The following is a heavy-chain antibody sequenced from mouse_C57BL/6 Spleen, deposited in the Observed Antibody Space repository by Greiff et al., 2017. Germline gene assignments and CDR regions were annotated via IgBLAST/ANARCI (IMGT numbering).Heavy chain of an antibody. Sequence: VQLQQPGAELVMPGASVKLSCKASGYTFTSYWMHWVKQRPGQGLEWIGEIDPSDSYTNYNQKFKGKSTLTVDKSSSTAYMQLSSRTSEDSAVYYCARGGLGEDAMDYWGQGTSVTVSS. J-gene: IGHJ4*01. CDR3: ARGGLGEDAMDY. V-gene: IGHV1-69*01. CDR2: IDPSDSYT. D-gene: IGHD3-3*01. CDR1: GYTFTSYW.